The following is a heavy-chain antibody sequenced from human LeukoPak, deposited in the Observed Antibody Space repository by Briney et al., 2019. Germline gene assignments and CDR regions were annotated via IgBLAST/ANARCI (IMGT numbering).Heavy chain of an antibody. D-gene: IGHD6-19*01. CDR2: ISSSSSYI. J-gene: IGHJ3*02. CDR3: ARCIVLAGICDAFDI. Sequence: GGSLRLSCAASGFTFSSYSMNWVRQAPGKGLEWVSSISSSSSYIYYADSVKGRFTISRDNAKNSLYLQMNSLRAEDTAIYYCARCIVLAGICDAFDIWGQGTVVTVSS. V-gene: IGHV3-21*01. CDR1: GFTFSSYS.